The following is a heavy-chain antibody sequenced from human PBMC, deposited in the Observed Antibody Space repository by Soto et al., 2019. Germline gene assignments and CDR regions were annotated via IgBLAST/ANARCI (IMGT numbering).Heavy chain of an antibody. CDR3: ARVSATGWHVNGRDYFDH. J-gene: IGHJ4*02. CDR2: ISSRDLSI. V-gene: IGHV3-11*04. CDR1: GFIFSNYY. D-gene: IGHD6-19*01. Sequence: QVRLVESGGDLVKPGGSLRISGTASGFIFSNYYMSWIRQAPGKGLEWVSSISSRDLSIYYADSVKGRFTIFRDNAKNSLSLHMSDLRAADTAVYYCARVSATGWHVNGRDYFDHWGLGTLVTVSS.